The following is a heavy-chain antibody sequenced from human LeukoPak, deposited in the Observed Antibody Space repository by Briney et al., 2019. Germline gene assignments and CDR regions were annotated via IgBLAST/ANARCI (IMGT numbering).Heavy chain of an antibody. J-gene: IGHJ4*02. CDR2: IYSGGST. D-gene: IGHD3-10*01. CDR1: GFSVSSIY. Sequence: GGSLRLSCAASGFSVSSIYMSWVRQAPGKGLEWVSVIYSGGSTYYADSVRGRFTISRDNSKNTLYLQMNSLRVEDTAVYYCARDMGFGDLKGYWGQGTLVTVSS. CDR3: ARDMGFGDLKGY. V-gene: IGHV3-53*01.